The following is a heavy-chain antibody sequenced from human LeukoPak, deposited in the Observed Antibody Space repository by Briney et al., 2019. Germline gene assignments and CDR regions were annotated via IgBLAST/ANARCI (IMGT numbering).Heavy chain of an antibody. CDR2: IYPGDSDT. D-gene: IGHD3-10*01. CDR3: ARPTKGGRFGDHAFDI. J-gene: IGHJ3*02. CDR1: GYSFTSYW. Sequence: GESLKISCKGSGYSFTSYWIGWVRQMPGKGLEWMGIIYPGDSDTRNSPSFQAQVTISADKSINTAYLQCGSLKASDTAMYYCARPTKGGRFGDHAFDIWGQGTMVTVSS. V-gene: IGHV5-51*01.